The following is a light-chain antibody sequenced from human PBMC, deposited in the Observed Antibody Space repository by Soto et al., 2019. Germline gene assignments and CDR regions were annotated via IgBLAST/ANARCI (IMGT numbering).Light chain of an antibody. Sequence: EIVFTQSPGTLSLSPGERATRSCRASQTIGSTYLAWYQQKPGQAHRLLIFGASSRATGIRDRFSGSGSGTDFTLTISRLEPEDFAVYYCQQYASSPLRTLGGGTKVDIK. J-gene: IGKJ4*01. V-gene: IGKV3-20*01. CDR1: QTIGSTY. CDR2: GAS. CDR3: QQYASSPLRT.